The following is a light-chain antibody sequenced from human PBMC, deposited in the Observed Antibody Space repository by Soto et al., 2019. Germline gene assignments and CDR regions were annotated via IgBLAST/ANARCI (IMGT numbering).Light chain of an antibody. CDR3: CSYAGSYTYV. Sequence: QSLLTQPRSVYGSPGQSVTISCTGTSSDVGGYNYVSWYQQHPGKAPKLMIYDVSKRPSGVPDHFSGSKSGNTASLTISGLQAEDEADYYCCSYAGSYTYVFGTGTKVTVL. V-gene: IGLV2-11*01. CDR1: SSDVGGYNY. J-gene: IGLJ1*01. CDR2: DVS.